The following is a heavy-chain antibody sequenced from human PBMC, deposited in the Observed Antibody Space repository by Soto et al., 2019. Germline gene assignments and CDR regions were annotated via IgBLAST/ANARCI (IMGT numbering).Heavy chain of an antibody. D-gene: IGHD2-2*01. Sequence: QVQLVQSGAEVKKPGSSVRVSCKASGGSFNTYAISWVRQAPGLGLEWMGGIIPVFGRVTYAQKFQGRVTSPADYSTGTAYMELSRLSSDHTAIYYCADLPLCYCITTTCPPDYWGPGTLVTVSS. J-gene: IGHJ4*02. CDR2: IIPVFGRV. CDR3: ADLPLCYCITTTCPPDY. V-gene: IGHV1-69*12. CDR1: GGSFNTYA.